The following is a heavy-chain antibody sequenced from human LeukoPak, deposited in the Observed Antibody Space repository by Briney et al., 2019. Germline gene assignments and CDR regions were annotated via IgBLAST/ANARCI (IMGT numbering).Heavy chain of an antibody. CDR3: ARLPYSGSYPGNFDY. D-gene: IGHD1-26*01. V-gene: IGHV4-34*01. J-gene: IGHJ4*02. CDR1: GGSFSGYY. Sequence: SETLSLTCAVYGGSFSGYYWSWIRQPPGKGLEWIGEINHSGSTNYNPSLKSRVTISVDTSKNQFSLKLSSVTAADTAVYYCARLPYSGSYPGNFDYWGQGTLVTVSS. CDR2: INHSGST.